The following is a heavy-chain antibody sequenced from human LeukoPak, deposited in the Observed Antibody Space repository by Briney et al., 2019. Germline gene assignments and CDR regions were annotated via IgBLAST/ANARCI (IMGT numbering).Heavy chain of an antibody. D-gene: IGHD5-18*01. CDR2: INPSGGST. CDR3: ARDGAVVDTAMGIDY. Sequence: ASVKVSFKASGYTFTIYYMHWVRQAPGQGLEWMGIINPSGGSTSYAQKFQGRVTITRDTSTSTVYMELSSLRSEDTAVYYCARDGAVVDTAMGIDYWGQGTLVTVSS. V-gene: IGHV1-46*01. J-gene: IGHJ4*02. CDR1: GYTFTIYY.